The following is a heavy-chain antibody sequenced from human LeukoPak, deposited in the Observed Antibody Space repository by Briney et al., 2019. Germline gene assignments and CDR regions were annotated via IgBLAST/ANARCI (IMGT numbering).Heavy chain of an antibody. V-gene: IGHV4-34*01. CDR1: GGSFSGYY. CDR3: ARAGDTSGYSDY. J-gene: IGHJ4*02. D-gene: IGHD3-22*01. Sequence: SETLSLTCAVYGGSFSGYYWSWIRQPPGKGLEWIGEINHSGRTNYNPSLKSRVTISVDTSKNQFSLKLTSVTAADTPVYYCARAGDTSGYSDYWGQGTLVTVSS. CDR2: INHSGRT.